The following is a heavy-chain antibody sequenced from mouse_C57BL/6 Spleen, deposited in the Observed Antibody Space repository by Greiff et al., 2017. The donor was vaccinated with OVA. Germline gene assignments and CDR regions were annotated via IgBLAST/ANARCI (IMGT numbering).Heavy chain of an antibody. D-gene: IGHD2-3*01. J-gene: IGHJ4*01. CDR1: GYTFTSYW. V-gene: IGHV1-61*01. Sequence: QVQLQQPGAELVRPGSSVKLSCKASGYTFTSYWMDWVKQRPGQGLEWIGNIYPSDSETHYNQKFKDKATLTVDKSSSTAYMQLSSLTSEDSAVYYCARGGWGLLQDYAMDYWGQGTSVTVSS. CDR3: ARGGWGLLQDYAMDY. CDR2: IYPSDSET.